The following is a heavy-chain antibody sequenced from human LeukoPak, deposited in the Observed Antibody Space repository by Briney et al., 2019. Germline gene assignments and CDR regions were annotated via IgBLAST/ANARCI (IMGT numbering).Heavy chain of an antibody. CDR1: GYTFTGYY. V-gene: IGHV1-2*06. D-gene: IGHD3-22*01. CDR2: INPNSGGT. J-gene: IGHJ6*02. Sequence: ASVKVSCKASGYTFTGYYMHWVRQAPGQGLEWMGRINPNSGGTNYAQKFQGRVTMTRDTSISTAYMELSSLRSEDTAVYYCASIDYYYDSSGYYSLGMDVWGQGTTVTVSS. CDR3: ASIDYYYDSSGYYSLGMDV.